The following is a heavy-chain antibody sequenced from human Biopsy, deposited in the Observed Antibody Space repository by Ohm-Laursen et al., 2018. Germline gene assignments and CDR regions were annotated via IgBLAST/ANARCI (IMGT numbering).Heavy chain of an antibody. J-gene: IGHJ4*02. Sequence: VSSVKVSCKASGYTFTTYYIHWVRQAPGQGLEWMGIINPGGNSTAYTQNFQGRVTMTLDTSTTTVYMELSSLRSEDTAVYYCALASFDYWGQGTLVTVPS. CDR2: INPGGNST. CDR3: ALASFDY. CDR1: GYTFTTYY. V-gene: IGHV1-46*01.